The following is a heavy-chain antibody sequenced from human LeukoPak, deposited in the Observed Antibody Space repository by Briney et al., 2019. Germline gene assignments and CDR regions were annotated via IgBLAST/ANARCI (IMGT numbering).Heavy chain of an antibody. D-gene: IGHD3-3*01. Sequence: GGSLRLSCAASGFTFSSYAMSWVRQAPGKGLEWVSAISGSGGSTYYADSVKGRFTISRDNSKNTLYLQMNSLRAEDTAVYYCAKDTERLTIFGVVSAYGMDVWGQGTTVTVPS. V-gene: IGHV3-23*01. CDR1: GFTFSSYA. CDR3: AKDTERLTIFGVVSAYGMDV. J-gene: IGHJ6*02. CDR2: ISGSGGST.